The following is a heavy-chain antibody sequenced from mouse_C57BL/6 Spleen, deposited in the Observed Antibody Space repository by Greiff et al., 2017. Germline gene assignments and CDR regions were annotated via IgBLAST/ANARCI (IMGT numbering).Heavy chain of an antibody. D-gene: IGHD2-2*01. CDR3: ARRYYCYDMNYYAMDY. J-gene: IGHJ4*01. Sequence: VQLQQPGAELVRPGSSVKLSCKASGYTFTSYWMDWVKQRPGQGLEWIGNIYPSDSETHYNQKFKDKATLTVDKSSSTAYMQLSSLTSENSAVYYFARRYYCYDMNYYAMDYWGQGTSVTVSS. CDR1: GYTFTSYW. V-gene: IGHV1-61*01. CDR2: IYPSDSET.